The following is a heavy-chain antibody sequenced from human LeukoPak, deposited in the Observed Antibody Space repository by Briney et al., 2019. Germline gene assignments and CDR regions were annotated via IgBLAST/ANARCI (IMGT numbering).Heavy chain of an antibody. Sequence: ASVKVSCKASGYTFTMYYIHWVRQAPGQGLEWMGMINPSDGATTYAQRFQGRVSMTRDMSTTTVYMDLRSLRAEDRAVYFCAREPRGGLSGSLGALFASYYTYYYMDVWGRGTTVTVSS. CDR1: GYTFTMYY. CDR2: INPSDGAT. D-gene: IGHD3-16*01. CDR3: AREPRGGLSGSLGALFASYYTYYYMDV. V-gene: IGHV1-46*01. J-gene: IGHJ6*03.